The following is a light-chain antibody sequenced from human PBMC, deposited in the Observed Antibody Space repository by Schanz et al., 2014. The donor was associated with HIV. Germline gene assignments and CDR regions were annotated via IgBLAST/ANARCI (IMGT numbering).Light chain of an antibody. CDR3: QQYNSFSST. J-gene: IGKJ2*01. Sequence: DIQMTQSPSTLSASVGDRVTITCRASQSIGNSLAWFQLKPGGAPKLLIYSASRLQTGVPSTFSGTGSGTEFTLTISSLQPDDFATYYCQQYNSFSSTFGQGTKLEIK. CDR1: QSIGNS. CDR2: SAS. V-gene: IGKV1-5*03.